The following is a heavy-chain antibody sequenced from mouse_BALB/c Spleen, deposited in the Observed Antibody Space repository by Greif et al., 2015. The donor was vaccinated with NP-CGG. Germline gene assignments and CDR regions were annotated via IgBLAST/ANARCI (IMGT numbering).Heavy chain of an antibody. J-gene: IGHJ3*01. Sequence: EVKLMESGGGLVQPGGSRKLSCAASGFTFSSFGMHWVRQAPEKGLEWVAYISSGSSTIYYADTVKGRFTISRDNPKNPLCLQMTSLRSEDTAMYYWARGPSWFAYWGQGTLVTVSA. CDR1: GFTFSSFG. CDR3: ARGPSWFAY. V-gene: IGHV5-17*02. CDR2: ISSGSSTI.